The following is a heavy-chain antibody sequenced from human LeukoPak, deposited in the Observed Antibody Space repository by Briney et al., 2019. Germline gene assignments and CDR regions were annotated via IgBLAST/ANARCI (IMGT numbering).Heavy chain of an antibody. J-gene: IGHJ5*02. V-gene: IGHV4-34*01. CDR2: INHSGST. D-gene: IGHD3-10*01. CDR3: ARQKLTRGSGSYYTNWFDP. Sequence: SETLSLTCAVYGGSFSGYYWSWIRQPPGKGLEWIGEINHSGSTNYNPSLKSRVTISVDTSKNQFSLKLSSVTAADTAVYYCARQKLTRGSGSYYTNWFDPWGQGTLVTVSS. CDR1: GGSFSGYY.